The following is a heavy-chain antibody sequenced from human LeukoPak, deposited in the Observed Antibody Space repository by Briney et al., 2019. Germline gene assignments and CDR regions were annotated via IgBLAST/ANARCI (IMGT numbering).Heavy chain of an antibody. V-gene: IGHV4-30-4*01. Sequence: PSETLSLNRTVSGGSISSGDYYWSWIRQPPGKGLEWIGYIYYSGSTYYNPSLKSRVTISVETSKNQFSLKLSSVTAADTAVYYCARALPKYYGSGSCYFDYWGQGTLVTVSS. CDR2: IYYSGST. CDR3: ARALPKYYGSGSCYFDY. J-gene: IGHJ4*02. D-gene: IGHD3-10*01. CDR1: GGSISSGDYY.